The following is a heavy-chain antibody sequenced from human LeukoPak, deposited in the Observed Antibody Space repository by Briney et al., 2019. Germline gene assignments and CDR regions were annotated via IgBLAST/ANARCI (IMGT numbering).Heavy chain of an antibody. CDR1: GGSISSYY. CDR3: ARVHGDYWYFDL. V-gene: IGHV4-59*01. J-gene: IGHJ2*01. Sequence: SETLSLTCTASGGSISSYYWSWIRQPPGKGLEWIGYIYYSGSTNYNPSLKSRVTISVDTSKNQFSLKLSSVTAADTAVYYCARVHGDYWYFDLWGRGTLVTVSS. D-gene: IGHD4-17*01. CDR2: IYYSGST.